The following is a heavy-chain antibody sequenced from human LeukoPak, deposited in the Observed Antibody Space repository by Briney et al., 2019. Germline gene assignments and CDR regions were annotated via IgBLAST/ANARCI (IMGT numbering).Heavy chain of an antibody. CDR3: AKGPTMIVVVITPFDY. D-gene: IGHD3-22*01. V-gene: IGHV3-23*01. Sequence: GGSLRLSCAASGFTFSSYAMSWFRQAPGKGLGWVSAIIGSGGSTYYADSVKGRFTISRDNSKNTLYLQMNSLRAEDTAVYYCAKGPTMIVVVITPFDYWGQGTLVTVSS. CDR2: IIGSGGST. CDR1: GFTFSSYA. J-gene: IGHJ4*02.